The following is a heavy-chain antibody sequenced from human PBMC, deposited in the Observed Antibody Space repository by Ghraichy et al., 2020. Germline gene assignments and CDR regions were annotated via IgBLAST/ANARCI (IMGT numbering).Heavy chain of an antibody. J-gene: IGHJ4*02. Sequence: GGSLRLSCAASGFTFNNYAMHWVRQAPGEGLEWIMVISFDGSNKYYADSVKGRFTISRDNSKNTLYLQVNSVRAEDTAVYYCAREKYTAGWYYFDYWGQGALVTVSS. CDR3: AREKYTAGWYYFDY. V-gene: IGHV3-30-3*01. D-gene: IGHD6-19*01. CDR1: GFTFNNYA. CDR2: ISFDGSNK.